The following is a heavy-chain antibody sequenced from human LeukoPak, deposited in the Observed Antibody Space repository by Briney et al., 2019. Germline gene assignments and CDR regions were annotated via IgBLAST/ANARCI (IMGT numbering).Heavy chain of an antibody. Sequence: GGSLRLSCAASGFSFSTYWMSWVRQAPGKGLEWVASITQDGSEKYYVDSVKGRFTIFRDNAKHSLYLQRNSLRAEDTAVYYCGRDRWGLLGGDFWGQGTLVTVSS. CDR1: GFSFSTYW. V-gene: IGHV3-7*04. CDR2: ITQDGSEK. J-gene: IGHJ4*02. CDR3: GRDRWGLLGGDF. D-gene: IGHD2-8*01.